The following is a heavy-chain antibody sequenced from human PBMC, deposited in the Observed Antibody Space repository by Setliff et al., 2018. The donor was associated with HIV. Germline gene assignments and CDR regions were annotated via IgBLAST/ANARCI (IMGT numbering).Heavy chain of an antibody. J-gene: IGHJ5*02. V-gene: IGHV4-39*01. CDR2: IYYSGSN. CDR1: GGTISHIYYS. D-gene: IGHD3-16*01. Sequence: AETLSLTCTVSGGTISHIYYSWCWIRQSPGKGLEWIGNIYYSGSNYFNPSLRNRVSISVDPSRNPFSLKLSSVTDADTALYYCARRLPIAWADYGPAGYFDPWGQGTLVTVSS. CDR3: ARRLPIAWADYGPAGYFDP.